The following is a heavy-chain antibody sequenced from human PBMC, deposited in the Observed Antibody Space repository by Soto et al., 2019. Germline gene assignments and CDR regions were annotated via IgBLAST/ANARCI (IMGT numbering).Heavy chain of an antibody. J-gene: IGHJ4*02. CDR1: GYTFTSYA. Sequence: ASVKVSCKASGYTFTSYAMHWVRQAPGQRLEWMGWINAGNGNTKYSQKFQGRVTITRDTSASTAYMELSSLRSEDTAVYYCAREGGIYLVRGAEFDYWGQGTLVTVSS. CDR2: INAGNGNT. V-gene: IGHV1-3*01. D-gene: IGHD3-10*01. CDR3: AREGGIYLVRGAEFDY.